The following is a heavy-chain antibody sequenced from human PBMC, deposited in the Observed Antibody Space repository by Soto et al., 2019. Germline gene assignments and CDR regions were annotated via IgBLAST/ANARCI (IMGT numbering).Heavy chain of an antibody. CDR3: ARRAGIVLMVYADYYMDV. J-gene: IGHJ6*03. CDR2: IYYSGST. D-gene: IGHD2-8*01. CDR1: GGSISRSNYY. V-gene: IGHV4-39*01. Sequence: TSETLSHTRPVSGGSISRSNYYRGWIRQPPGKGLEWIGSIYYSGSTYYNPSLKSRVTISVDTSKNQFSLKLSSVTAADTAVYYCARRAGIVLMVYADYYMDVWGKGTTVTVSS.